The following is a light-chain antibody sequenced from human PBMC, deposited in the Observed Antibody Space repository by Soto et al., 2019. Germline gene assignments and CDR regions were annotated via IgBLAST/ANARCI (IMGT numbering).Light chain of an antibody. CDR1: QSVSSN. Sequence: EIVMTKSPATLSVSPGERSTLSCRASQSVSSNLAWYQQKPGQAPRLLIYGASSRATGIPVRFSGSGSGTEFTLTISSLQSEDFAVYYCQQDNNWPLTFGQGTRLEIK. V-gene: IGKV3-15*01. CDR3: QQDNNWPLT. J-gene: IGKJ5*01. CDR2: GAS.